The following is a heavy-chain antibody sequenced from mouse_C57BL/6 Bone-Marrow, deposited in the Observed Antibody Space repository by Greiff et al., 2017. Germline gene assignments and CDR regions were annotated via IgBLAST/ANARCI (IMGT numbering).Heavy chain of an antibody. CDR2: IDPSDSYT. D-gene: IGHD1-1*01. CDR3: AREVLRSFAY. CDR1: GYTFTSYW. Sequence: QVQLKQPGAELVMPGASVKLSCKASGYTFTSYWMHWVKQRPGQGLEWIGEIDPSDSYTNYNQKFKGKSTLTVDKSSSTAYMQLSSLTSEDSAVYYCAREVLRSFAYWGQGTLVTVSA. V-gene: IGHV1-69*01. J-gene: IGHJ3*01.